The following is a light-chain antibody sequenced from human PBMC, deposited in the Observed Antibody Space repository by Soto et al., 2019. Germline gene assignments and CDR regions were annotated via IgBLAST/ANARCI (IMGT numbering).Light chain of an antibody. CDR3: SSYGGTNKSYV. CDR1: SSDVGGYNY. CDR2: EVS. Sequence: QSALTQPPSASGSPGQSVTISCTGTSSDVGGYNYVSWYQQHPGKAPKLLIYEVSNRPSGVPDRFSGSKSANTASLTVSGLQTADEADYYCSSYGGTNKSYVFGTGTKLTVL. V-gene: IGLV2-8*01. J-gene: IGLJ1*01.